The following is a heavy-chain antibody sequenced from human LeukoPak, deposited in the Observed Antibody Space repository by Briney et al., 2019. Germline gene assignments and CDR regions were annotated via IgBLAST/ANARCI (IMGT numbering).Heavy chain of an antibody. J-gene: IGHJ3*02. CDR3: AKTYYYGSGSYPIGAFDI. D-gene: IGHD3-10*01. CDR2: ISYDGTNK. Sequence: PGRSLRLSCTASGFTFSTYGAHWVRQAPGKGLEWVAVISYDGTNKYYTDSVRGRFNISRDNSKNTLYLQMNSLRAEDTAVYYCAKTYYYGSGSYPIGAFDIWGQGTMVTGSS. CDR1: GFTFSTYG. V-gene: IGHV3-30*18.